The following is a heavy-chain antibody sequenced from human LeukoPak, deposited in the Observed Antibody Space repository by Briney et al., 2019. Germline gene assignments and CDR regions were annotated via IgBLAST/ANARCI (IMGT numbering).Heavy chain of an antibody. V-gene: IGHV3-9*01. CDR2: ISWNSGSI. CDR3: ARELERRDY. CDR1: GFTFDDYA. J-gene: IGHJ4*02. Sequence: PGGSLRLSCAASGFTFDDYAMHWVRQAPGKGLEWVSGISWNSGSIGYADSVKGRFTISRDNAKNSLYLQMNSLRAEDTAVYYCARELERRDYWGQGTLVTVSS. D-gene: IGHD1-1*01.